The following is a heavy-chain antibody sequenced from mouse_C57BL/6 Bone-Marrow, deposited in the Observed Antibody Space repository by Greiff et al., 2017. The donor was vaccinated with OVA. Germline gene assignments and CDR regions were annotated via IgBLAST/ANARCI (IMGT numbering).Heavy chain of an antibody. CDR3: LRGYYLYYYAMDY. CDR2: INPYNGGT. J-gene: IGHJ4*01. V-gene: IGHV1-19*01. CDR1: GYTFTDYY. Sequence: EVQLQQSGPVLVKPGASVKMSCKASGYTFTDYYMNWVKQSHGKSLEWIGVINPYNGGTSYNQKFKGKATLTVDKSSSTAYMELNSLTSEDSAVYYCLRGYYLYYYAMDYWGQGTSVTVSS. D-gene: IGHD2-3*01.